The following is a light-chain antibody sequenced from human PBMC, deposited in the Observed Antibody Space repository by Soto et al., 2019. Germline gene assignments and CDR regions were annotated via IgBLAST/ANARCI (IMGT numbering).Light chain of an antibody. Sequence: EIVLTQSPGTLSLSPGERATLSCRASQSVFNNNLAWYQQKPGQAPRLLMFGASSRATGIPDRFSGSGSGTDFTLTISRLEPEDFAIYHCQQYGGSPRTFCQGTKLEIK. J-gene: IGKJ2*01. CDR1: QSVFNNN. CDR3: QQYGGSPRT. CDR2: GAS. V-gene: IGKV3-20*01.